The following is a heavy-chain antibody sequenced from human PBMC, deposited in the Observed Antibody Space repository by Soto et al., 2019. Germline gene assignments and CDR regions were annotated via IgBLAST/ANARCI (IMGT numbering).Heavy chain of an antibody. CDR2: IIPIFGTA. V-gene: IGHV1-69*01. CDR3: ARGVRITIPQENWFDP. Sequence: QVQLVQSGAEVKKPGSSVKVSCKASGGTFSSYAISWVRQAPGQGLEWMGGIIPIFGTANYAQKFQGRVTITADESTSTAYMELSSLRSEDTAVYDCARGVRITIPQENWFDPWGQGTLVTVSS. J-gene: IGHJ5*02. CDR1: GGTFSSYA. D-gene: IGHD3-9*01.